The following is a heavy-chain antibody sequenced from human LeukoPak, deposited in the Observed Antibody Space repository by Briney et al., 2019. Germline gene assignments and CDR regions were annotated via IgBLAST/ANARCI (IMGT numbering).Heavy chain of an antibody. CDR3: ARLETTGFSWFDP. J-gene: IGHJ5*02. Sequence: SVKVSCKASGGTFSSYAISWVRQAPGQGLEWMGRIIPILGIANYARKFQGRVTITADKSTSTAYMELSSLRSEDTAVYYCARLETTGFSWFDPWGQGTLVTVSS. CDR1: GGTFSSYA. D-gene: IGHD4-17*01. CDR2: IIPILGIA. V-gene: IGHV1-69*04.